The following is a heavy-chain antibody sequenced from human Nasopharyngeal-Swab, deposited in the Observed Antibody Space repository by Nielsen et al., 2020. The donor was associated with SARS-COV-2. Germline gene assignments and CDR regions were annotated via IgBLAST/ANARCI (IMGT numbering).Heavy chain of an antibody. D-gene: IGHD3-3*01. CDR3: TWGRCLEWLPADY. CDR1: GYSFTSYW. V-gene: IGHV5-10-1*01. Sequence: GESLKISCKGSGYSFTSYWISWVRQMPGKALEWMGRIDPSDSYTNYSPSLQGHVTLSADKSISTAYLQWSSLKASDTAMYYCTWGRCLEWLPADYWGQGTLVTVSS. CDR2: IDPSDSYT. J-gene: IGHJ4*02.